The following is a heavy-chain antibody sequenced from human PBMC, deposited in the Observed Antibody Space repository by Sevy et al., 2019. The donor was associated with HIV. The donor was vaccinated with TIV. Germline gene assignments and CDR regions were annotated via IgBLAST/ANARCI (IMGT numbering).Heavy chain of an antibody. V-gene: IGHV3-15*01. D-gene: IGHD3-16*01. Sequence: GESLKISCAASGFTFSNAWMSWVRQAPGKRLEWVGHIKSKTDGGTTDYAAPVRGRFTISRDDSKNTLYLQMNSLKTEDTAVYYCTTGGSLFQHSGQGTLVTVSS. CDR3: TTGGSLFQH. J-gene: IGHJ1*01. CDR1: GFTFSNAW. CDR2: IKSKTDGGTT.